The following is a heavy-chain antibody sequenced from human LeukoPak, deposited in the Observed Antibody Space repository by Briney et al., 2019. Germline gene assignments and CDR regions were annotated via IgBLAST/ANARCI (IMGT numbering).Heavy chain of an antibody. Sequence: SETLSLTCTVSGGSISSTIYYRGWIRQPPGKGLEWIGSIDYSGSTYYNPSLKSRVTIPVDTSKNQFSLNLSSVTAADTAVYYCARTITVIKRYFDFWGQGTLVTVSS. CDR3: ARTITVIKRYFDF. CDR1: GGSISSTIYY. V-gene: IGHV4-39*01. CDR2: IDYSGST. J-gene: IGHJ4*02. D-gene: IGHD3-22*01.